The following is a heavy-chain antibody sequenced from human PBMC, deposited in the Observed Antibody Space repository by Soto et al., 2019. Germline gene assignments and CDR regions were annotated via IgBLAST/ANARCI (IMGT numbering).Heavy chain of an antibody. V-gene: IGHV3-33*03. D-gene: IGHD3-10*01. CDR2: IWYDGSDK. CDR1: GFTFSSYG. J-gene: IGHJ4*02. CDR3: AYGNLSYYFDY. Sequence: QVQLVESGGGVVQPGRSLRLSCAASGFTFSSYGMHWVHQAPGKGLEWVAIIWYDGSDKYYADSVKGRFTISRDNSKNTLYLQMNSLRAEDTAVYFCAYGNLSYYFDYWGQGTLVTVSS.